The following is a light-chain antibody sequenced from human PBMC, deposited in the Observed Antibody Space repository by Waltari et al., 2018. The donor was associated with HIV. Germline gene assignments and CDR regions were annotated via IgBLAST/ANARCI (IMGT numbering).Light chain of an antibody. J-gene: IGKJ1*01. CDR2: TTS. V-gene: IGKV1-39*01. CDR1: QNIDKY. Sequence: DIQMTQSPSSLSASIGDRIHISCRASQNIDKYLNWYQQKAGKAPKLLIYTTSNLQSGVPSRFSGSGSGTEFTLTISSLQPEDLATYYCQQGYNTPPWTFAPGTKVEVK. CDR3: QQGYNTPPWT.